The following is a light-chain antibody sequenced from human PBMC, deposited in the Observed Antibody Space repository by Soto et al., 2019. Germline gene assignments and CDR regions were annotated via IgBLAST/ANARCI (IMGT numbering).Light chain of an antibody. CDR1: QSVGSTY. Sequence: EILLTQSPGTLSLSPGERATLSCRTSQSVGSTYLAWYQQKPGQAPRLLIYEASRRATGIPDRFSGSGSGTDFTLTISRLEPEDFAVYYCQQLGTSPRYTFGQGTKLEI. V-gene: IGKV3-20*01. CDR3: QQLGTSPRYT. J-gene: IGKJ2*01. CDR2: EAS.